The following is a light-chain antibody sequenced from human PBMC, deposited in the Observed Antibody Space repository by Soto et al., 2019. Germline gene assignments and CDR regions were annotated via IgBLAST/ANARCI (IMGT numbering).Light chain of an antibody. Sequence: QSALTQPASVSGSPGQSITISCTGTSSDVGSYNLVSWYQQHPGQAPKVMIYEVDKRPSGVSNRFSGSKSGNTASLTISGLQAEDEADYYCCSFARVNNWVFGGGTKLTVL. J-gene: IGLJ3*02. CDR1: SSDVGSYNL. CDR3: CSFARVNNWV. V-gene: IGLV2-23*02. CDR2: EVD.